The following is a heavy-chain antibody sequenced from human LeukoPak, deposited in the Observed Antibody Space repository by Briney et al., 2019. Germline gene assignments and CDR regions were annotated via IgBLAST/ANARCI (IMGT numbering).Heavy chain of an antibody. Sequence: SETLSLTCTVSGGSISSGDYYWSWICQPPGKGLEWIGYIYYSGSTYYNPSLKSRVHISVDTSKNQFSLKLSSVTAADTAVYYCARGAYYPVFDYWGQGTLVTVSS. CDR2: IYYSGST. CDR1: GGSISSGDYY. J-gene: IGHJ4*02. V-gene: IGHV4-30-4*08. D-gene: IGHD3-10*01. CDR3: ARGAYYPVFDY.